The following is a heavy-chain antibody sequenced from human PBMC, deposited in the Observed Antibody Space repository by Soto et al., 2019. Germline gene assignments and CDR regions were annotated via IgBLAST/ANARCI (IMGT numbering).Heavy chain of an antibody. D-gene: IGHD3-10*01. CDR3: ARGVTMVRGKLNNWFDL. V-gene: IGHV1-18*01. CDR1: GYIFNTYD. CDR2: ISGYNGYT. J-gene: IGHJ5*02. Sequence: QVQLVQSGAEVKKPGASVKVSCKASGYIFNTYDIAWVRQAPGQGLEWMGWISGYNGYTNYAQKLQGRVTMTTDTSTSTAYMELKSLRSDDTAVYYCARGVTMVRGKLNNWFDLWGQGTLVTVSS.